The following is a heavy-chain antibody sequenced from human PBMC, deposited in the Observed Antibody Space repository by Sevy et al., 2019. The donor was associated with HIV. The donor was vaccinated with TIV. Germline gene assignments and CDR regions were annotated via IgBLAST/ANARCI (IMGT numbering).Heavy chain of an antibody. CDR1: AFTFSSYA. CDR2: IRFDGTIQ. J-gene: IGHJ6*02. V-gene: IGHV3-30*02. Sequence: GGSLRLSCAASAFTFSSYAMHWVRQAPGKGLEWVAFIRFDGTIQYYTDSVKGRLTISRDNSKNTLYLQMNSLRAEDTAVYFCAKVLHIVVVPAAIDYYYGMDVWGQGTTVTVSS. CDR3: AKVLHIVVVPAAIDYYYGMDV. D-gene: IGHD2-2*01.